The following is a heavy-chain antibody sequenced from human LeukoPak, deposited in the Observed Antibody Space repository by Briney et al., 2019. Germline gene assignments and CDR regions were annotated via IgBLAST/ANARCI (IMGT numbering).Heavy chain of an antibody. CDR1: GFTFSSYG. CDR2: IWYDGSNK. CDR3: ARALMYYDILTGRDVFDI. V-gene: IGHV3-33*01. J-gene: IGHJ3*02. Sequence: PGGSLRLSCAASGFTFSSYGMHWVRQAPGKGLEWVAVIWYDGSNKYYADSVKGRFTISRDNSKNTLYLQMNSLRAEDTAVYYCARALMYYDILTGRDVFDIWGQGTMVTVSS. D-gene: IGHD3-9*01.